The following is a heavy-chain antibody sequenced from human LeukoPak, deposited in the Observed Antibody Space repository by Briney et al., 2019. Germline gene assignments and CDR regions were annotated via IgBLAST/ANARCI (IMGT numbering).Heavy chain of an antibody. CDR1: GFTFSSYA. CDR3: ARAPVVAAIRTHFDI. CDR2: ISYDGSNK. V-gene: IGHV3-30-3*01. Sequence: GGSLRLSCAASGFTFSSYAMHWVRQAPGKGLEWVAVISYDGSNKYYADSVKGRFTISRDNSKNTLYLQMNSLRAEDTAVYYCARAPVVAAIRTHFDIWGQGTMVTASS. D-gene: IGHD2-15*01. J-gene: IGHJ3*02.